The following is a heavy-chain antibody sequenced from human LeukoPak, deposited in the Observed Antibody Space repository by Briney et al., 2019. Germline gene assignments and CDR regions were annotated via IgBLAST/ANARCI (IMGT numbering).Heavy chain of an antibody. CDR2: INPNSGGT. D-gene: IGHD6-25*01. Sequence: ASVKVSCKASGYTFTGCYMHWVRQAPGQGLQWMGWINPNSGGTNYAQKFQGRVTMTRDTSISTAYMELGRLRSDDTAVYYCAREGGHDAFDIWGQGTMVTVSS. V-gene: IGHV1-2*02. CDR3: AREGGHDAFDI. J-gene: IGHJ3*02. CDR1: GYTFTGCY.